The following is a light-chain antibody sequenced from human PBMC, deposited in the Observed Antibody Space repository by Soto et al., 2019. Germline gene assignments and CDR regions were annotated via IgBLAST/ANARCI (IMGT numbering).Light chain of an antibody. J-gene: IGKJ1*01. Sequence: DIQMTQSPSSLSASVGDRVTITCRASQAIRNDVGWYQQKPGKAPKLLIYAASTLQSGVPSRFSGSGSGTDFTLTISCLQSEDFATYYCQQYYSYPWTFGQGTKVEIK. CDR3: QQYYSYPWT. CDR2: AAS. CDR1: QAIRND. V-gene: IGKV1-17*01.